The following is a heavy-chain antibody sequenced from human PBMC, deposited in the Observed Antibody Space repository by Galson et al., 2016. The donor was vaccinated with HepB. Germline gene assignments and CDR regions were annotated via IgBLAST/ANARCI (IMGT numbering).Heavy chain of an antibody. D-gene: IGHD5-18*01. CDR1: GFSFSSYW. Sequence: SLRLSCAASGFSFSSYWMSWVRQAPGKGLEWVANIKPDGSDKYHVDPVKGRFTISRDNAKDSLYLQMNSLRAEDTAVYYCARDGLWAQDYWGQGTLVTVSS. V-gene: IGHV3-7*03. CDR2: IKPDGSDK. J-gene: IGHJ4*02. CDR3: ARDGLWAQDY.